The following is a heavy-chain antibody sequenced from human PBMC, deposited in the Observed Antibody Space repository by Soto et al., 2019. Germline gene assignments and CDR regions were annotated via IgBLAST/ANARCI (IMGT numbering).Heavy chain of an antibody. V-gene: IGHV3-53*01. CDR1: GLSVTDHY. CDR3: ARSFNDWTTYFDY. CDR2: LYTGGSA. Sequence: PGGSLRLSCAASGLSVTDHYMTWVRQAPGKGLGWVSVLYTGGSAYYGDSVKGRFTISRDSSTNTLYLQMNSLKVGDTAFYFCARSFNDWTTYFDYWSEGTLVTVSS. J-gene: IGHJ4*02. D-gene: IGHD3-9*01.